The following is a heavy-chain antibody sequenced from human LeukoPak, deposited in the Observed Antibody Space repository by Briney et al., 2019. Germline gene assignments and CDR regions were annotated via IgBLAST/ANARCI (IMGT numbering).Heavy chain of an antibody. CDR3: ARPGGYCSSTSCPAGAFDI. CDR1: GLTFSRYW. Sequence: GGSLRLSCAASGLTFSRYWMHWVRQAPGKGLVWVSRINSDGSSTSYADSVKGRFTISRDNAKNTLYLQMNSLRAEDTAVYYCARPGGYCSSTSCPAGAFDIWGQGTMVTVSS. J-gene: IGHJ3*02. V-gene: IGHV3-74*01. CDR2: INSDGSST. D-gene: IGHD2-2*03.